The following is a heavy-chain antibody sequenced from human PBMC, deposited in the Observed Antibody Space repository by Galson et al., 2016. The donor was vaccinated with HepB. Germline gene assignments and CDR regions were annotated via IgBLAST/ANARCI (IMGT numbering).Heavy chain of an antibody. J-gene: IGHJ1*01. CDR2: ISWNSGRI. CDR3: AKATPGSAYGSRYLQH. V-gene: IGHV3-9*01. Sequence: SLRLSCATSGFTFNDYAMHWVRQAPGKGLEWVSGISWNSGRIDYADSVKGRFTVSRNNAKNSLYLQINSLRAEDPALYYCAKATPGSAYGSRYLQHWAQGTLVTDSS. CDR1: GFTFNDYA. D-gene: IGHD3-10*01.